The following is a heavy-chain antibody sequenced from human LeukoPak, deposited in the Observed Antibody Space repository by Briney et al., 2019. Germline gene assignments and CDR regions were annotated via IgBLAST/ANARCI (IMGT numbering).Heavy chain of an antibody. Sequence: GGSLRLSCAASGFTFSNYALHWVRQAPGKGLEWVALISYDGSNKYYADSVKGRFTISRDNSKNTLYLQMNSLRTEDTAVYYCARGGERGSYGSKPQSDAFDIWGQGTMVTVSS. V-gene: IGHV3-30*04. CDR1: GFTFSNYA. J-gene: IGHJ3*02. D-gene: IGHD5-18*01. CDR2: ISYDGSNK. CDR3: ARGGERGSYGSKPQSDAFDI.